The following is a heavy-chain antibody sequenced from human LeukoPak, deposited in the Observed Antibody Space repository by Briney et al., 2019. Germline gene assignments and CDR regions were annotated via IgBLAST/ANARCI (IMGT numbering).Heavy chain of an antibody. J-gene: IGHJ5*02. CDR1: GFTFTSYY. V-gene: IGHV1-46*03. CDR3: ARDLAA. CDR2: INPSGGST. Sequence: GGSLRLSCAASGFTFTSYYMHWVRQAPGQGLEWMGIINPSGGSTSYAQKFQGRGTMTRDTSTSTVYMELSSLRSEDTAVYYCARDLAAWGQGTLVTVSS.